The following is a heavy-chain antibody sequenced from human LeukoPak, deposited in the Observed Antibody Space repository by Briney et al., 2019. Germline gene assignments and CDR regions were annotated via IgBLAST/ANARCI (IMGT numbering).Heavy chain of an antibody. J-gene: IGHJ4*02. D-gene: IGHD3-22*01. CDR2: ISSSGSTI. CDR3: ARDSSRYYDSSGYYSFL. CDR1: GFTFSDYY. V-gene: IGHV3-11*01. Sequence: SGGSLRLSCAASGFTFSDYYMSWIRQAPGKGLEWVSYISSSGSTIYYADSVKGRLTISRDNAKNSLYLQMNSLRAEDTAVYYCARDSSRYYDSSGYYSFLWGQGTLVTVSS.